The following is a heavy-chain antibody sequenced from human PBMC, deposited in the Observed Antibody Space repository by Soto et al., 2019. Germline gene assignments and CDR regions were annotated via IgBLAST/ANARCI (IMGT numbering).Heavy chain of an antibody. CDR1: GDIFSGYS. V-gene: IGHV1-69*14. CDR3: ARDLGSGYDPGDY. Sequence: QVQLVQSGAEVKRPGSWVKVSCKTSGDIFSGYSISWVRQAPGQGLEWMGGIIPIFGTTDYAQRFHGRVTITADKSTTTVYMDLYSLKSEDTAVYYCARDLGSGYDPGDYWGQGTLVTVSS. CDR2: IIPIFGTT. D-gene: IGHD5-12*01. J-gene: IGHJ4*02.